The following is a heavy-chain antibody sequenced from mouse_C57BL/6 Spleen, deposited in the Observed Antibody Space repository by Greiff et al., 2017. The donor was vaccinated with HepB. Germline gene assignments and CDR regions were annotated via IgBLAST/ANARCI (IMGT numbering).Heavy chain of an antibody. D-gene: IGHD1-1*01. Sequence: EVQLVESGPELVKPGASVKIPCKASGYTFTDYNMDWVKQSHGKSLEWIGDINPNNGGTIYNQKFKGKATLTVDKSSGTAYMELRSLTSEDTAVYYCARSITTVGGYFDYWGQGTTLTVSS. CDR2: INPNNGGT. CDR3: ARSITTVGGYFDY. J-gene: IGHJ2*01. V-gene: IGHV1-18*01. CDR1: GYTFTDYN.